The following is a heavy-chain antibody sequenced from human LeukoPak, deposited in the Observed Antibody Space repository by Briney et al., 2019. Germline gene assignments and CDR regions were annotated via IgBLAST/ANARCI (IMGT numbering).Heavy chain of an antibody. J-gene: IGHJ6*02. D-gene: IGHD3-10*01. V-gene: IGHV4-4*07. Sequence: PSGTLSLTCTVSGGSISSYYWSWIRQPAGKGLEWIGRIYTSGRTNFNPSLKSRVTMSVDTSKNQLSLKLSSVTAADTAVYYCARDIGSGPVDVWGQGTTVTVSS. CDR1: GGSISSYY. CDR3: ARDIGSGPVDV. CDR2: IYTSGRT.